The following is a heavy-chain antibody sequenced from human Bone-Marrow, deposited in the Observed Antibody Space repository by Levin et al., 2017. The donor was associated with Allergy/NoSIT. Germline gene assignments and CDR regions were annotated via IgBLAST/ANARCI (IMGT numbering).Heavy chain of an antibody. V-gene: IGHV3-11*06. CDR3: ARGNYYGSGSYWGYYYYYMDV. J-gene: IGHJ6*03. CDR1: GFTFSDYY. D-gene: IGHD3-10*01. Sequence: GGSLRLSCAASGFTFSDYYMSWIRQAPGKGLEWVSYISSSSSYTNYADSVKGRFTISRDNAKNSLYLQMNSLRAEDTAVYYCARGNYYGSGSYWGYYYYYMDVWGKGTTVTVSS. CDR2: ISSSSSYT.